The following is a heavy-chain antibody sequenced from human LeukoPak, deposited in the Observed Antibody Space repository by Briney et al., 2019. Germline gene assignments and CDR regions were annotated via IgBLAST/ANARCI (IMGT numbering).Heavy chain of an antibody. J-gene: IGHJ5*02. CDR3: ARRDSSPARFDP. V-gene: IGHV4-39*07. CDR1: GGSISSSSYY. Sequence: SETLSLTCTVSGGSISSSSYYWGWIRQPPGKGLEWIGNIYYSGSTNYNPSLKSRVTISVDTSKNQFSLKLSSVTAADTAVYYCARRDSSPARFDPWGQGTLVTVSS. CDR2: IYYSGST. D-gene: IGHD6-13*01.